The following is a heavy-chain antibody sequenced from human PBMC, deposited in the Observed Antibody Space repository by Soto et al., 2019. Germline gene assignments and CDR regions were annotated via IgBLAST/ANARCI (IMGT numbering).Heavy chain of an antibody. CDR3: TKDIRFGYSSSWYYIL. CDR1: GFTFSSYA. Sequence: PGGSLRLSCAASGFTFSSYAMSWVRQAPGKGLEWVSAISGSGGSTYYADSVKGRFTISRDNSKNTLYLQMNSLKTEDTAVYYCTKDIRFGYSSSWYYILWGQGTLVTVSS. J-gene: IGHJ4*02. CDR2: ISGSGGST. V-gene: IGHV3-23*01. D-gene: IGHD6-13*01.